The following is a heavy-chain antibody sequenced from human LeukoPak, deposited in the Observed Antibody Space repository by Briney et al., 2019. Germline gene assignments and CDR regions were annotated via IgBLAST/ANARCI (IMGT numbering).Heavy chain of an antibody. CDR2: INPNSGGT. CDR3: ARTIFGVDQYYYGMDV. V-gene: IGHV1-2*02. CDR1: GYTFTGYH. Sequence: ASVKVSCKASGYTFTGYHMHWVRQAPGQGLEWMGWINPNSGGTNYAQKFQGRVTMTRDTSISTAYMELSRLRSDDTAVYYCARTIFGVDQYYYGMDVWGQGTTVTVSS. J-gene: IGHJ6*02. D-gene: IGHD3-3*01.